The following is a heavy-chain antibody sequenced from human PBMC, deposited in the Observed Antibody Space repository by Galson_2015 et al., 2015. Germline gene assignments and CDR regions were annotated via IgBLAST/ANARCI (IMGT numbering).Heavy chain of an antibody. CDR3: ARASGPYWYFDL. CDR2: IYPTGKT. V-gene: IGHV4-38-2*01. D-gene: IGHD6-25*01. CDR1: GYSLNSGYY. Sequence: ETLSLTCDVSGYSLNSGYYWGWIRQPPGKGLECFGSIYPTGKTFYTPSLKSRVTISVDTSKNQFSLKLSSVTAADSAVCYCARASGPYWYFDLWGRGTLVTVSS. J-gene: IGHJ2*01.